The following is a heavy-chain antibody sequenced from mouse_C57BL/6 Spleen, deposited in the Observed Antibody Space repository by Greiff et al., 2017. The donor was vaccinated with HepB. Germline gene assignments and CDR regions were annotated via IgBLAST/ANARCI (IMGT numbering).Heavy chain of an antibody. V-gene: IGHV5-4*01. J-gene: IGHJ4*01. Sequence: EVQLVESGGGLVKPGGSLKLSCAASGFTFSSYAMSWVRQTPEKRLEWVATISDGGSYTYYPDNVKGRFTISRDNAKNNLYLQMSHLKSEDTAMYDSARDPLRDYYAMDYWGQGTSVTVSS. CDR1: GFTFSSYA. CDR3: ARDPLRDYYAMDY. CDR2: ISDGGSYT. D-gene: IGHD2-12*01.